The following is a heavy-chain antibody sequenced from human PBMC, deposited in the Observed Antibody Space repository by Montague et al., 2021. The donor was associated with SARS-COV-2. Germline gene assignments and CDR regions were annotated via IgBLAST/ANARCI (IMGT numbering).Heavy chain of an antibody. CDR3: ARHYYGSGSYYLGEFDY. V-gene: IGHV4-39*01. J-gene: IGHJ4*02. CDR1: GGSISSSSYY. CDR2: IYYSGST. D-gene: IGHD3-10*01. Sequence: SETLSLTCTVSGGSISSSSYYWGWIRQPPGKGLEWIGSIYYSGSTYYNPSLKSRVTISVDTSMNQLSLKLSSVTAADTAVYYCARHYYGSGSYYLGEFDYWGQGTLVTVSS.